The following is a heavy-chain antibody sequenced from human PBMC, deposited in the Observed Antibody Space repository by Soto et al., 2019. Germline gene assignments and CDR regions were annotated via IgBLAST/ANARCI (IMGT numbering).Heavy chain of an antibody. CDR1: GFTFSSYG. CDR2: IWYDGSNK. D-gene: IGHD3-10*01. J-gene: IGHJ4*02. V-gene: IGHV3-33*01. Sequence: QVQLVESGGGVVQPGRSLRLSCAASGFTFSSYGMHWVRQAPGKGLEWVAVIWYDGSNKYYADPVKGRFTISRDNSKNTLYLQMNSLRAEDTAVYYCARDTYYYGSGSHYYFDYWGQGTLVTVSS. CDR3: ARDTYYYGSGSHYYFDY.